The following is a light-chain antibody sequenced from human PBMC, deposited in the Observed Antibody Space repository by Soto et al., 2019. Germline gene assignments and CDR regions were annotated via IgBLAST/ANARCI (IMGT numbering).Light chain of an antibody. CDR2: DVS. V-gene: IGLV2-14*03. CDR3: SSYTIIATYV. Sequence: QSALTQPASVSGSPGQSITISCTGSSSDVGGYNFVSWFQQHPGKAPKLMIYDVSKRPSGVSDRFFGAKSGNTASLTISGLQADDEAIYICSSYTIIATYVFGTGTKVTVL. CDR1: SSDVGGYNF. J-gene: IGLJ1*01.